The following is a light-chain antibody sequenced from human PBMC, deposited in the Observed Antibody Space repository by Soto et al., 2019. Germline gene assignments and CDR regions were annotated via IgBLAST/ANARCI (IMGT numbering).Light chain of an antibody. V-gene: IGLV2-8*01. Sequence: QSVLTQPPSASGSPGQSVTISCTGTSSDIDGYNFVSWYQQHPGKAPKLMIYEVSKRPSGVPDRFSGSKSGNTASLTVSGLQAEDEADYYCISYAVSTSYVFGTGTKVTVL. J-gene: IGLJ1*01. CDR1: SSDIDGYNF. CDR3: ISYAVSTSYV. CDR2: EVS.